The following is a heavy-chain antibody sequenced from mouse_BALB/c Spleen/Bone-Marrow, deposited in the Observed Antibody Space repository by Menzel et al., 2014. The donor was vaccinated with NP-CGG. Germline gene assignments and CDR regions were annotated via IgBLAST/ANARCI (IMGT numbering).Heavy chain of an antibody. Sequence: VQLQQSGPELVKPGALVKISCKASGYTFTSYDINWVKQRPGQGLEWIGWIYPGDGSTKYNEKFKGKATLTADKSSSTAYTQLSSLTSENSAVYLCARSGDSSGYGFAYWGQGTLVTVSA. V-gene: IGHV1S56*01. CDR1: GYTFTSYD. CDR2: IYPGDGST. D-gene: IGHD3-2*01. J-gene: IGHJ3*01. CDR3: ARSGDSSGYGFAY.